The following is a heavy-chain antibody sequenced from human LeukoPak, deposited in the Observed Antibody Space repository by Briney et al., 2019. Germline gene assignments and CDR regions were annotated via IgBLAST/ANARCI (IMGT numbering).Heavy chain of an antibody. J-gene: IGHJ3*02. CDR1: GFTFSSYS. Sequence: GGSLRLSCAASGFTFSSYSMNWVRQAPGKGLEWVSYISSSSSTIYYADSVKGRFTISRDNAKNSLYLQMNSLRDEDTAVYYCASDSSGYYPAAFDIWGQGTMVTVSS. CDR2: ISSSSSTI. CDR3: ASDSSGYYPAAFDI. V-gene: IGHV3-48*02. D-gene: IGHD3-22*01.